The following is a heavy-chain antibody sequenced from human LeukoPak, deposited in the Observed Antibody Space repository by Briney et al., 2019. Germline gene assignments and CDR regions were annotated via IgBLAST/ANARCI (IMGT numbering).Heavy chain of an antibody. D-gene: IGHD2-21*02. CDR2: ISSSGSTI. J-gene: IGHJ4*02. CDR1: GFTFSDYY. CDR3: ARASCGGDCPLGPEFDY. Sequence: PGGSLRLSCAASGFTFSDYYMSWIRQAPGKGLEWVSYISSSGSTIYYADSVKGRFTISRDNSKNSLYLQMNSLRAEDTAVYYCARASCGGDCPLGPEFDYWGQGTLVTVSS. V-gene: IGHV3-11*01.